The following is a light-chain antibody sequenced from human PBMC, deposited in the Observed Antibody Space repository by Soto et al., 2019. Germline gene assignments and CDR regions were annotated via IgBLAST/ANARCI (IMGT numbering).Light chain of an antibody. CDR1: QSVSSNY. CDR3: QQYGGSPPT. CDR2: GAS. J-gene: IGKJ1*01. V-gene: IGKV3-20*01. Sequence: EIVLTQSPGTLSLSPGERATLSCRASQSVSSNYLAWYQRKPGQAPRLLIYGASSRATDIPNRFSGSESGTDFTLTITILEPEDFAVYFCQQYGGSPPTFGQGTKVEIK.